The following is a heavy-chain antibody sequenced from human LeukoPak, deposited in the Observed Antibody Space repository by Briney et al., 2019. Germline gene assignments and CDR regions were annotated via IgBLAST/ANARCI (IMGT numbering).Heavy chain of an antibody. V-gene: IGHV3-30*18. CDR1: GFTFSSYG. J-gene: IGHJ4*02. D-gene: IGHD6-13*01. CDR2: ISYDGSNK. CDR3: AKAVAAGPKGPYYFDY. Sequence: GRSLRLSCAASGFTFSSYGMHWVRQAPGKGLEWVAVISYDGSNKYYADSVKGRFTISRDNSKNTLYLQMNSLRAEDTAVYYCAKAVAAGPKGPYYFDYWGQGTLVTVSS.